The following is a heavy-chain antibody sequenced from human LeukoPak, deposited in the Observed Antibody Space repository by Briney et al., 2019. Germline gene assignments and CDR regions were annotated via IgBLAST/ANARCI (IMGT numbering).Heavy chain of an antibody. J-gene: IGHJ3*02. D-gene: IGHD3-16*01. V-gene: IGHV1-69*05. CDR2: IIPIFGTA. CDR3: AREGAKIAFDI. CDR1: GGTFSSYA. Sequence: GASVKVSCKASGGTFSSYAISLVRQAPGQGLEWMGRIIPIFGTANYAQKFQGRVTITTDESTSTAYMELSSLRSEDTAVYYCAREGAKIAFDIWGQGTMVTVSS.